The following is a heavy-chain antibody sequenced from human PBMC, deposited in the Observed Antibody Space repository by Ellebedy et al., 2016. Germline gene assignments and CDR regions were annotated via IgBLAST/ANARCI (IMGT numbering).Heavy chain of an antibody. D-gene: IGHD6-19*01. CDR1: SYTFSSYS. Sequence: ASVKVSXKASSYTFSSYSIAWVRQAPGQGLEWMGWISGYNGDTNYAPKLQGRVTMTTDTSTSTAYMELRSLRSDDTAVYYCARGGVAGFEFWGQGTLVTVSS. CDR3: ARGGVAGFEF. J-gene: IGHJ4*02. V-gene: IGHV1-18*01. CDR2: ISGYNGDT.